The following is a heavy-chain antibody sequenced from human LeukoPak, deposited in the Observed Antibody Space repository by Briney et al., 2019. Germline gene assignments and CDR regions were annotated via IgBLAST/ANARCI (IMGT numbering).Heavy chain of an antibody. D-gene: IGHD6-6*01. CDR1: GYTFTSYD. V-gene: IGHV1-8*01. J-gene: IGHJ4*02. Sequence: ASVKVSCKASGYTFTSYDINWVRQATGQGLEWMGWMNPNSGNTGYAQKFQGRVTMTRNTSISTAYMELSSLRSDDTAVYYCARDSYSSSLGLFDYWGQGTLVTVSS. CDR3: ARDSYSSSLGLFDY. CDR2: MNPNSGNT.